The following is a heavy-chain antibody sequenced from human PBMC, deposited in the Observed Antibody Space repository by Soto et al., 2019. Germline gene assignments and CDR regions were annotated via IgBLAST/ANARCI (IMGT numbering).Heavy chain of an antibody. V-gene: IGHV3-64*01. CDR1: GFTFTSHA. CDR2: MTSNGDRA. D-gene: IGHD6-19*01. CDR3: ARESGEYTSGWYDY. J-gene: IGHJ4*02. Sequence: EVQLVESGGGLVQPGGSLRLSCAASGFTFTSHAIHWVRQAPGKGLEYVSSMTSNGDRADYANSVKSRFTVSRDESKNTLYLQMDSLRTEVRAVYYCARESGEYTSGWYDYWGQGTLVTVSS.